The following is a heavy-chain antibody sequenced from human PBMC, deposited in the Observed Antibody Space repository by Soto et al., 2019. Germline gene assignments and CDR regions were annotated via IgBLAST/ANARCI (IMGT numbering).Heavy chain of an antibody. D-gene: IGHD5-12*01. Sequence: QVQLQQWGAGLLKPSETLSLNCAVTGGSLSGYYWSWIRQPPGKGLEWIGEVKDGGHTNYSPSLRGRVTISSDPSNHQFSLRLNSVTAADTGVYYCARGQEGVVATHWDQGSLVNVSS. CDR1: GGSLSGYY. CDR2: VKDGGHT. J-gene: IGHJ4*02. CDR3: ARGQEGVVATH. V-gene: IGHV4-34*01.